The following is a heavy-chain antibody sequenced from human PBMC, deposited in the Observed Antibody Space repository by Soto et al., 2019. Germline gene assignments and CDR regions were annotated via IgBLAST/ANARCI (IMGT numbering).Heavy chain of an antibody. V-gene: IGHV3-23*01. D-gene: IGHD6-19*01. J-gene: IGHJ5*02. Sequence: EVQLLESGGGLVQPGGSLRLSCAASGFTFSSYAMSWVRQAPGKGLEWVSAISGSGGSTYYADSVKGRFTISRDNSKNTLYRQMNSLRAEDTAVYYCAKDPQRVAEATGWFDPWGQGTLVTVSS. CDR2: ISGSGGST. CDR3: AKDPQRVAEATGWFDP. CDR1: GFTFSSYA.